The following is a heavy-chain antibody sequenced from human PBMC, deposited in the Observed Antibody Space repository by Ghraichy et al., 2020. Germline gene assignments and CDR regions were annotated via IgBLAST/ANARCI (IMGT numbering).Heavy chain of an antibody. CDR2: IRSGGSNI. J-gene: IGHJ4*01. Sequence: GESLNISCAASGFSFSSYDFNWVRQAPGKGLEWVASIRSGGSNIYYADSVKGRFTISRDNANNSLYLQMNSLRAEDTAVYYCARVYLRGWFLDFWGQGTLVTVSS. V-gene: IGHV3-21*01. CDR3: ARVYLRGWFLDF. D-gene: IGHD3-10*01. CDR1: GFSFSSYD.